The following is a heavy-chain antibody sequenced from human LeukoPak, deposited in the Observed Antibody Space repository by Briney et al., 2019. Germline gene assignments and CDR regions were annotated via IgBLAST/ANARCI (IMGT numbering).Heavy chain of an antibody. CDR1: GFSFSTHA. CDR3: AGGFYSGSFDP. J-gene: IGHJ5*02. CDR2: IRSSGGST. Sequence: GGSLRLSCAASGFSFSTHALSWVRQAPGQGLEWVSAIRSSGGSTYYANSVKGRFTISRDNSKNTLYLQMDSLRAEDTAVYYCAGGFYSGSFDPWGQGTLVTVSS. V-gene: IGHV3-23*01. D-gene: IGHD1-26*01.